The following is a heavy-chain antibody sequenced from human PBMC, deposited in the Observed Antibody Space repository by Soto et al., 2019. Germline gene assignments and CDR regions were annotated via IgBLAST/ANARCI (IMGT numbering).Heavy chain of an antibody. J-gene: IGHJ4*02. D-gene: IGHD5-18*01. Sequence: GASVKVSCKASGGTFSSYAISWVRQAPGQGLEWMGGIIPIFGTANYAQKFQGRVTITADESTSTAYMELSSLRSEDTAVYYCATNYPYTAWSRDGPLYYFDYWGQGTLVTVSS. CDR2: IIPIFGTA. CDR3: ATNYPYTAWSRDGPLYYFDY. CDR1: GGTFSSYA. V-gene: IGHV1-69*13.